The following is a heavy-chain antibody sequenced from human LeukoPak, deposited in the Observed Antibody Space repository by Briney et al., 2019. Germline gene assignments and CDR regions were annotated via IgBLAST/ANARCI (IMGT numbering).Heavy chain of an antibody. CDR3: AREGTAGTNLNWFDP. J-gene: IGHJ5*02. CDR1: GGSISSYY. D-gene: IGHD1-1*01. Sequence: SETLSLTCTVSGGSISSYYWSWIRQPPGKGLEWIWYISYSGSTNFNPSLKSRVTISVDTSKNQLSLKLSSVTAADTAVYYCAREGTAGTNLNWFDPWGQGTLVTVSS. CDR2: ISYSGST. V-gene: IGHV4-59*01.